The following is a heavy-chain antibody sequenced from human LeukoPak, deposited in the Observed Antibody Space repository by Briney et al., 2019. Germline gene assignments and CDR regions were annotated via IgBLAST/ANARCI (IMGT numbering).Heavy chain of an antibody. J-gene: IGHJ3*02. D-gene: IGHD3-9*01. Sequence: RGSPRLSCEASGLTFGDYWMTWVRQAPGKGLECVANIKQDGSENHYVDSVKGRFTISRDNAKNSLSLQMNSLRAEDTAVYYCATYWRYFDWLLSDIWGLGTMVTVSS. CDR2: IKQDGSEN. CDR3: ATYWRYFDWLLSDI. CDR1: GLTFGDYW. V-gene: IGHV3-7*05.